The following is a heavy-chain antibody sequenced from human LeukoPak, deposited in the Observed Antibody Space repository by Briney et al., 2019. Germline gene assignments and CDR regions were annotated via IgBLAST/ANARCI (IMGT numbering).Heavy chain of an antibody. Sequence: GASVKVSCKASGYTFTGYYMHWVRQAPGQGLEWMGWINPNSGGTNYVQKFQGGVTMTRDTSITTAYMQLSRLRSDDTAVYYCASSPTSECSGGSCYSYWGQGTLVTVSS. D-gene: IGHD2-15*01. CDR3: ASSPTSECSGGSCYSY. CDR1: GYTFTGYY. V-gene: IGHV1-2*02. CDR2: INPNSGGT. J-gene: IGHJ4*02.